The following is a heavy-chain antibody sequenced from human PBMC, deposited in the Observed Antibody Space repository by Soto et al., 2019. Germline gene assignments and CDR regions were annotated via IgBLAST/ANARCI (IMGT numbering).Heavy chain of an antibody. D-gene: IGHD6-19*01. CDR3: AIYSSGCFLR. CDR1: GGSVSSGSYY. J-gene: IGHJ4*02. V-gene: IGHV4-61*01. CDR2: IYYSGST. Sequence: QVQLQESGPGLVKPSETLSLTCTVSGGSVSSGSYYWSWIRQPPGKGLEWIGYIYYSGSTNYNPSLKSRVTISVDTSKNQFSLKLSSVTAADTAVYYCAIYSSGCFLRWCQGPLVTVSS.